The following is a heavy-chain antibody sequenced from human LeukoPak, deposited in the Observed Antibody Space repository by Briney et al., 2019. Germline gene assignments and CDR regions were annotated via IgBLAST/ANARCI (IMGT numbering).Heavy chain of an antibody. Sequence: GASVKVSRKASGYTFTSYDINWVRQATGQGLEWMGWMNPNSGNTGYAQKFQGRVTMTRNTSISTAYMELSSLRSEDTAVYYCARGQKWQLLHYYYYYMDVWGKGTTVTVSS. D-gene: IGHD2-15*01. J-gene: IGHJ6*03. CDR2: MNPNSGNT. V-gene: IGHV1-8*01. CDR1: GYTFTSYD. CDR3: ARGQKWQLLHYYYYYMDV.